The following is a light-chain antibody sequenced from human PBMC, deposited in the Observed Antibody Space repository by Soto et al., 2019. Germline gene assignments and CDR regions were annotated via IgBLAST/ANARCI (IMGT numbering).Light chain of an antibody. CDR3: QQRGNWLYT. CDR1: QSVTNS. V-gene: IGKV3-11*01. J-gene: IGKJ2*01. CDR2: DAS. Sequence: IVLTQSPATLSLSPGERATLSCRASQSVTNSLAWYQQKPGQAPRLLIYDASNRATGIPVRFSGSGSGTDFTLTISSLEPEDFAVYYCQQRGNWLYTFGQGTKLEIK.